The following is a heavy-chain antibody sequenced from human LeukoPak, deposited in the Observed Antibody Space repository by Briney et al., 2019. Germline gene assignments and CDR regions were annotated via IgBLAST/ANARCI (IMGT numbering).Heavy chain of an antibody. CDR3: AREGDDILTGCYFDY. J-gene: IGHJ4*02. D-gene: IGHD3-9*01. CDR1: GYTFTSYY. CDR2: INPSGGRT. V-gene: IGHV1-46*01. Sequence: ASVKVSCKASGYTFTSYYVHWVRQAPGQGLEWMGLINPSGGRTSYAQKFQGRVTMTRDTSTSTVYMELSSLRSEDTAVYYCAREGDDILTGCYFDYWGQGTLVTVSS.